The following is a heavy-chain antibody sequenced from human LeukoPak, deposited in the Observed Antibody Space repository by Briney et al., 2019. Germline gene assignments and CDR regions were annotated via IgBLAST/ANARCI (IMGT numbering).Heavy chain of an antibody. Sequence: LSETLSLTCAVYGGSFSGYYWSWIRQPPGKGLEWIGEINHSGSTNYNPSLKSRVTISVDTSKNQFSLKLSSVTAADTAVYYCARGPRVVPAAITYWGQGTLVTVSS. CDR3: ARGPRVVPAAITY. J-gene: IGHJ4*02. V-gene: IGHV4-34*01. CDR2: INHSGST. D-gene: IGHD2-2*02. CDR1: GGSFSGYY.